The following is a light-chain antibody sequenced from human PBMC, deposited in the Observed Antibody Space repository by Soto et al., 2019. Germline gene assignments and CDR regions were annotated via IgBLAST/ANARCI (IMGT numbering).Light chain of an antibody. J-gene: IGKJ3*01. Sequence: MLTQSPATLSLSPGERATLSCRASRHVYINALAWYQQKPGRTHTLLIFGASTRATDIPDRFSGTGSGTDFSLTINGVEPQDSAVYYCQQYGASPFTFGPGTRVEI. CDR1: RHVYINA. CDR3: QQYGASPFT. V-gene: IGKV3-20*01. CDR2: GAS.